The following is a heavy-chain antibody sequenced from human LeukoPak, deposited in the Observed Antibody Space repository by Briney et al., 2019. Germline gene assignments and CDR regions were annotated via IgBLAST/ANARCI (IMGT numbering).Heavy chain of an antibody. CDR2: IKEDGSEQ. V-gene: IGHV3-7*01. J-gene: IGHJ3*01. CDR1: GSTFSSYW. D-gene: IGHD3-16*01. CDR3: ARFRGGV. Sequence: GGSLRLSCAASGSTFSSYWMHWVRQVPGKGLQWVANIKEDGSEQHCVDSVKGRFTISRDNTKNSLYLQMNSLRVEDTAAYYCARFRGGVWGQGTMVTVSS.